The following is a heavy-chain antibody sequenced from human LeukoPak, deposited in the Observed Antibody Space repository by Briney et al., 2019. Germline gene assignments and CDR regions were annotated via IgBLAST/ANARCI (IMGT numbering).Heavy chain of an antibody. D-gene: IGHD6-13*01. V-gene: IGHV1-24*01. CDR1: GYTLTELF. CDR3: ATDLGRAAAGTAWDDAFDI. CDR2: FDPEEGET. J-gene: IGHJ3*02. Sequence: ASVKVSCKVSGYTLTELFLLWVRPAPGKGREGMEGFDPEEGETIYAQKFQGRVTMAEDTATDTAYMELSSLRSEDTAVYYCATDLGRAAAGTAWDDAFDIWGQGTMVTVSS.